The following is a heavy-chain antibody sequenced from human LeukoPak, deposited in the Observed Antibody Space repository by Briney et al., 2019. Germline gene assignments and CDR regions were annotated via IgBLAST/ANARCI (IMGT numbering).Heavy chain of an antibody. Sequence: SETLSLTCTVSAYSISSGYYWGWIRQPPGKGLEWIGSMFHSGSTYYNPSLKGRVTMSVDTSKNQFSLKLSSVTAADTAVYYCARVRYNWNRDFDYWGQGALVTVSS. D-gene: IGHD1-20*01. CDR1: AYSISSGYY. V-gene: IGHV4-38-2*02. J-gene: IGHJ4*02. CDR3: ARVRYNWNRDFDY. CDR2: MFHSGST.